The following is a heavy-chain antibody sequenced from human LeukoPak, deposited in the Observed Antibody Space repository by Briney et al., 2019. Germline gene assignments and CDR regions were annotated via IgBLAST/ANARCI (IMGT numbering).Heavy chain of an antibody. V-gene: IGHV4-30-2*01. D-gene: IGHD3-10*01. CDR2: IYHSGST. CDR3: ARDYGSGSYLRGWFDP. CDR1: GGSISSGGYS. Sequence: SETLSLTCAVSGGSISSGGYSWSWIRQPPGKGLEWIGYIYHSGSTYYNPSLKSRVTISVDRSKNQFSLKLSSVTAADTAVYYCARDYGSGSYLRGWFDPWGQGTLVTVSS. J-gene: IGHJ5*02.